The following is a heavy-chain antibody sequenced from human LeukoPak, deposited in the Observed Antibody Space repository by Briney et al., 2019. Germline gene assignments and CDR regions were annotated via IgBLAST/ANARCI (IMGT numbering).Heavy chain of an antibody. D-gene: IGHD2-15*01. CDR3: ARSRRVVGPRQSLAYMDV. CDR1: GGSFSGYY. Sequence: SETLSLTCAVYGGSFSGYYWSWIRQPPGKGLEWIGEINHSGSTNYNPSLKSRVTISVDTSKNQFSLKLSSVTAADTAVYYCARSRRVVGPRQSLAYMDVWGEGTTVTVSS. V-gene: IGHV4-34*01. CDR2: INHSGST. J-gene: IGHJ6*03.